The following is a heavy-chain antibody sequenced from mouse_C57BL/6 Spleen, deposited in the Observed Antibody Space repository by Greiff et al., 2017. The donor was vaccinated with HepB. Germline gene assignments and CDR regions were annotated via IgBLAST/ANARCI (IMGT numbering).Heavy chain of an antibody. J-gene: IGHJ1*03. V-gene: IGHV1-4*01. CDR3: ARDGSSYGYFDV. Sequence: VQLQQSGAELARPGASVKMSCKASGYTFTSYTMHWVKQRPGQGLEWIGYINPSSGYTKYNQKFKDKATVTADKSSSTAYMQLSSLTSEDSAVYYCARDGSSYGYFDVWGTGTTVTVSS. D-gene: IGHD1-1*01. CDR2: INPSSGYT. CDR1: GYTFTSYT.